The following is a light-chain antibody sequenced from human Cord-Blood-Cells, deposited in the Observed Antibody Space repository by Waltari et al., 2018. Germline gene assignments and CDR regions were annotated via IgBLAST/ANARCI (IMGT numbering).Light chain of an antibody. J-gene: IGLJ3*02. CDR3: SSYTSSSTWV. V-gene: IGLV2-14*01. Sequence: QSALTQPASVSGSPGQSITISCTGTSSDVGGYNYVSWYQQHPGQAPKLMISDVSKRPSGVSTRFSGSKSGNTASLTISGLQAEDEADYYCSSYTSSSTWVFGGGTELTVL. CDR1: SSDVGGYNY. CDR2: DVS.